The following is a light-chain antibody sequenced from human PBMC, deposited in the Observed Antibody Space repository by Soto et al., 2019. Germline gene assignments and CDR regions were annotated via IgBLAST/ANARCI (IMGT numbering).Light chain of an antibody. CDR3: QKLNAYTPWT. CDR1: QDISSY. Sequence: IQLTQFPSSLSASVGDRVTVTCRASQDISSYLAWYQQKPGKAPKLLIYATSTLQSGVPSRFSGSGSGTDFTLTISSLQPEDFATYFCQKLNAYTPWTFGQGTKVDIK. CDR2: ATS. V-gene: IGKV1-9*01. J-gene: IGKJ1*01.